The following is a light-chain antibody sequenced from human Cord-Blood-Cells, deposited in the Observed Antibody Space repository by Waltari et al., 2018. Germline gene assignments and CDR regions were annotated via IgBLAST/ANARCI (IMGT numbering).Light chain of an antibody. CDR1: QSISSY. CDR3: QQSYSTPMYT. J-gene: IGKJ2*01. V-gene: IGKV1-39*01. Sequence: DIQMTQSPSSLSASVGDRVTITCRASQSISSYLNWYQQKPGKAPKLLIYAASSLQSWVPSRFSGSGSGTDFTLTISSLQPEDFVTYYCQQSYSTPMYTFGQGTKLEIK. CDR2: AAS.